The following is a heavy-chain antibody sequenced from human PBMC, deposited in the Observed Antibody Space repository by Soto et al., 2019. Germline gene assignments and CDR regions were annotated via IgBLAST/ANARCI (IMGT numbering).Heavy chain of an antibody. CDR2: IYYSGST. Sequence: SETLSLTCTVSGGSISSGDYYWSWIRQPPGKGLEWIGYIYYSGSTYYNPSLKSRVTISVDTSKNQFSLKLSSVTAADTAVYYCARVRRNKQWLALDFCGQGTLVTVSS. CDR3: ARVRRNKQWLALDF. J-gene: IGHJ4*02. CDR1: GGSISSGDYY. V-gene: IGHV4-30-4*01. D-gene: IGHD6-19*01.